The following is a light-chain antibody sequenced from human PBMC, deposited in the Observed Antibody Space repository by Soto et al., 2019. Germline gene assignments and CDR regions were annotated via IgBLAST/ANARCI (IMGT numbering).Light chain of an antibody. CDR2: GAS. CDR1: QSVSSSS. V-gene: IGKV3-20*01. CDR3: QQYGTSPYT. Sequence: EIVLTQSPGTLSLSPGERATLYCRASQSVSSSSLAWYQQKPGQAPRLLIYGASSRATGIPDRSSGSGSGTDFTLTITRLEPEDFAVYYCQQYGTSPYTFGQGTKLEIK. J-gene: IGKJ2*01.